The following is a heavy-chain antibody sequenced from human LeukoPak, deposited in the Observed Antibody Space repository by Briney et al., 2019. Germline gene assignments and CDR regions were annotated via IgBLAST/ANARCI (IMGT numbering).Heavy chain of an antibody. CDR2: INTDGSST. CDR1: GFTFSSYW. CDR3: ARDRGLGLGLFDY. V-gene: IGHV3-74*01. Sequence: PGGSLRLPCAASGFTFSSYWMHWVRQAPGKGLVWVSRINTDGSSTSYADSVKGRFTISRDNAKNTLYLQMNSLRAEDTAVYYCARDRGLGLGLFDYWGQGTLVTVSS. D-gene: IGHD3/OR15-3a*01. J-gene: IGHJ4*02.